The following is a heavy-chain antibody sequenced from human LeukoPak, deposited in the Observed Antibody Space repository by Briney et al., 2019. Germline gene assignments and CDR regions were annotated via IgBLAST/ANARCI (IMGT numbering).Heavy chain of an antibody. Sequence: ASVKVSCKVSGYTLTELSMHWVRQAPGKGLEWMGGFDPEDGETIYAQKFQGRVTMTEDTSTDTAYMELSSLRSEDTVVYYCATDPSWSVQLEPNYYYGMDVWGQGTTVTVSS. CDR1: GYTLTELS. CDR3: ATDPSWSVQLEPNYYYGMDV. D-gene: IGHD1-1*01. J-gene: IGHJ6*02. CDR2: FDPEDGET. V-gene: IGHV1-24*01.